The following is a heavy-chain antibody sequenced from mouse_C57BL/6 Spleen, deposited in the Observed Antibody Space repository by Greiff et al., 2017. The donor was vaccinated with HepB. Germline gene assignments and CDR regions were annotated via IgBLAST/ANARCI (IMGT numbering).Heavy chain of an antibody. V-gene: IGHV1-69*01. Sequence: QVQLQQPGAELVMPGASVKLSCKASGYTLTSYWMHWVKQRPGQGLEWIGEIDPSDSYTNYNQKFKGKSTLTVDKSSSTAYMQLSSLTSEDSAVYYCARSDCDVWGTGTTFTVSS. J-gene: IGHJ1*03. CDR3: ARSDCDV. CDR1: GYTLTSYW. CDR2: IDPSDSYT.